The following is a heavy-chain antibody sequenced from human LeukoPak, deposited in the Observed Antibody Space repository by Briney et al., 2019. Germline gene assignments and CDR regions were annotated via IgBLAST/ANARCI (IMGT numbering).Heavy chain of an antibody. J-gene: IGHJ5*02. CDR1: GFTFSSYG. D-gene: IGHD3-22*01. CDR2: IWYDGSNK. V-gene: IGHV3-33*01. Sequence: PGGSLRLSCAASGFTFSSYGMHWVRQAPGKGLEWVAVIWYDGSNKYYADSVKGRFTISRDNSKNTLYLQMNSLRAEDTAVYYCARDSSGYSYNWFDPWGQGTLVTVSS. CDR3: ARDSSGYSYNWFDP.